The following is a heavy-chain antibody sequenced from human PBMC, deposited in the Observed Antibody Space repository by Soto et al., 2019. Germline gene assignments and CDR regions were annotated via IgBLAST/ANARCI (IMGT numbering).Heavy chain of an antibody. D-gene: IGHD2-15*01. Sequence: PGGSLRLSCAASGFTFSSYAMSWVRQAPGKGLEWVSAISGSGGSTYYADSVKGRFTISRDNPKNTLYLQMNSLRAEDTAVYYCAKGLHGNDAFDIWGQGTMVTVSS. CDR2: ISGSGGST. CDR1: GFTFSSYA. V-gene: IGHV3-23*01. CDR3: AKGLHGNDAFDI. J-gene: IGHJ3*02.